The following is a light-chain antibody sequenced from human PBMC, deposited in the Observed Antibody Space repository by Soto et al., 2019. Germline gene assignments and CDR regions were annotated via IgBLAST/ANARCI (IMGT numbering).Light chain of an antibody. Sequence: QSALTQPASVSGSPGQSITISCTGTRSDVGGYNYVSWYQQHPGKAPKLMIYEVSNRPSGVSNRFSGSKSGNTASLTISGLQAEDEVDYYCNSYTSTSSWVFGGGTKLTDL. CDR1: RSDVGGYNY. J-gene: IGLJ3*02. CDR3: NSYTSTSSWV. CDR2: EVS. V-gene: IGLV2-14*01.